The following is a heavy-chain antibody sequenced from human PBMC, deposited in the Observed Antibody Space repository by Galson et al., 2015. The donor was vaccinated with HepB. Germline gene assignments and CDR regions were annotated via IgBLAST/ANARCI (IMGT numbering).Heavy chain of an antibody. CDR3: ARDWDCSSTSCRHPRWYFDY. D-gene: IGHD2-2*01. CDR2: INPSGGST. J-gene: IGHJ4*02. Sequence: SVKVSCKASGYTFTSYYMHWVRQAPGQGLEWMGIINPSGGSTSYAQKFQGRVTMTRDTSTSTVYMELSSLRSEDTAVYYCARDWDCSSTSCRHPRWYFDYWGQGTLVTVSS. CDR1: GYTFTSYY. V-gene: IGHV1-46*01.